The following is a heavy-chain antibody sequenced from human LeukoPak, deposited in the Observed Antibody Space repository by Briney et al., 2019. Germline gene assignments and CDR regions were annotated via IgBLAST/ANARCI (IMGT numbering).Heavy chain of an antibody. V-gene: IGHV7-4-1*02. CDR3: ARLPSAYDYVWGSYRPETDY. CDR2: INTNTGNP. J-gene: IGHJ4*02. Sequence: ASVKVSCKASGYTFTSYAMNWVRQAPGQGLEWMGWINTNTGNPTYAQGFTGRFVFSLDTSVSTAYLQISSLKAEDTAVYYCARLPSAYDYVWGSYRPETDYWGQGTLVTDSS. D-gene: IGHD3-16*02. CDR1: GYTFTSYA.